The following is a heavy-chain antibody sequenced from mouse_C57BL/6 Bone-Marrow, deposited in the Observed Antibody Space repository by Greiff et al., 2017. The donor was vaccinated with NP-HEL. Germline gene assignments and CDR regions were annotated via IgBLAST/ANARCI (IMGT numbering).Heavy chain of an antibody. Sequence: QVQLQQSGAELVKPGASVKLSCKASGYTFTSYWMQWVKQRPGQGLEWIGEIDPSDSYTNYNQKFKGKATLTVDTSSSTAYMQLSSLTSEDSAVYYCARHYYAMDYWGQGTSVTVSS. CDR3: ARHYYAMDY. V-gene: IGHV1-50*01. J-gene: IGHJ4*01. CDR2: IDPSDSYT. CDR1: GYTFTSYW.